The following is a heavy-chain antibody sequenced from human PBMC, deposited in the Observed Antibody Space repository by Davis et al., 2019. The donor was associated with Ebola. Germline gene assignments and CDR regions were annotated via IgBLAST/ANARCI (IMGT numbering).Heavy chain of an antibody. J-gene: IGHJ4*02. CDR1: GGSISSYY. CDR2: IYYSGST. Sequence: MPSETLSLTCTVSGGSISSYYWSWIRQPPGKGLEWIGYIYYSGSTNYNPSLKSRVTISVDTSKNQFSLKLSSVTAADTAVYYCARGVKAARLSLFDYWGQGTLVTVSS. D-gene: IGHD6-6*01. CDR3: ARGVKAARLSLFDY. V-gene: IGHV4-59*12.